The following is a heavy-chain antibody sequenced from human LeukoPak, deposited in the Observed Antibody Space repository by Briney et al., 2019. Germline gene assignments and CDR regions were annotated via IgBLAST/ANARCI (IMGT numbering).Heavy chain of an antibody. CDR3: VTTVTTSPRFDY. Sequence: SETLSLTCTVSGYSISSGYYWGWIRQPPGKGLEWIESIYHSGSTYYNPSLKSRVTISVDTSKNQFSLKLGSVTAADTAVYYCVTTVTTSPRFDYWGQGTMVTVSS. CDR2: IYHSGST. CDR1: GYSISSGYY. D-gene: IGHD4-17*01. V-gene: IGHV4-38-2*02. J-gene: IGHJ4*02.